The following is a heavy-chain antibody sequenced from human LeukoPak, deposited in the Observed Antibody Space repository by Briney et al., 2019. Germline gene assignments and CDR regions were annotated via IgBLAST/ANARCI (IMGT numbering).Heavy chain of an antibody. CDR3: ARVTYYYDSSGYFLDAFDI. CDR1: GGSISSYY. J-gene: IGHJ3*02. Sequence: SETLSLTCTVSGGSISSYYWSWIRQPPGKGLEWIGYIYYSGSTNYNPPLKSRVTISVDTSKNQFSLKLSSVTAADTAVYYCARVTYYYDSSGYFLDAFDIWGQGTMVTVSS. CDR2: IYYSGST. D-gene: IGHD3-22*01. V-gene: IGHV4-59*01.